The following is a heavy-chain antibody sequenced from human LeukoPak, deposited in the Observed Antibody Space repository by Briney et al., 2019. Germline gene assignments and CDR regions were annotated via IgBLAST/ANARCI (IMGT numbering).Heavy chain of an antibody. J-gene: IGHJ4*02. CDR3: ARVASSGYHLDY. D-gene: IGHD3-22*01. Sequence: GGSLRLSCAASGFTFSDYYMSWIRQAPGKGLEWVSYISSSSIYTNYADSVKGRFTISRDNAKNSLYLQMNSPRAEDTAVYYCARVASSGYHLDYWGQGTLVTVSS. V-gene: IGHV3-11*05. CDR2: ISSSSIYT. CDR1: GFTFSDYY.